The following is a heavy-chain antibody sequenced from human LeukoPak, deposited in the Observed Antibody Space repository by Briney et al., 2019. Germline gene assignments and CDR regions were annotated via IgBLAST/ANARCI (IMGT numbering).Heavy chain of an antibody. Sequence: PSETLSLTCTVSGYSISSGYYWGWIRQPPGKGLEWIGSIYHSGSTYYNPSLKSRVTISVDTSKNQFSLKLSSVTAADTAVYYCARGMYYYDSSGHPYYFDYWGQGTLVTVSS. V-gene: IGHV4-38-2*02. J-gene: IGHJ4*02. CDR3: ARGMYYYDSSGHPYYFDY. CDR1: GYSISSGYY. CDR2: IYHSGST. D-gene: IGHD3-22*01.